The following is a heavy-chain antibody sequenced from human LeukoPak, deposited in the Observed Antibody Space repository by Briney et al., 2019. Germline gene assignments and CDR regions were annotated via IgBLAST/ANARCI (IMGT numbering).Heavy chain of an antibody. V-gene: IGHV1-2*02. D-gene: IGHD3-9*01. CDR2: INPNSGGT. CDR1: GYTFTGYY. CDR3: ARVPDILYYFDY. J-gene: IGHJ4*02. Sequence: ASVKVSCKASGYTFTGYYMHWVRQAPGQGLEWMGWINPNSGGTNYAQKFQGRVTMTRDTSISTAYMELSRLRSDDTAVYYCARVPDILYYFDYWGQGTLVTVSS.